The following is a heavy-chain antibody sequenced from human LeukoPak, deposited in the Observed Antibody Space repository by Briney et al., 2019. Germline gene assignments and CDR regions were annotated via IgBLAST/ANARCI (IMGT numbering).Heavy chain of an antibody. CDR3: ARELWFVNAPGSWLDP. Sequence: SQTLSLTCTVSGDSISSGDYSWSWIRQPSGKGLEWIGYIFHSGSSYYNPSLRSRVTISVDRSRNQFSMRLTSVTAADTAVYYCARELWFVNAPGSWLDPWGQGTLVTVSS. CDR1: GDSISSGDYS. J-gene: IGHJ5*02. D-gene: IGHD3-10*01. V-gene: IGHV4-30-2*01. CDR2: IFHSGSS.